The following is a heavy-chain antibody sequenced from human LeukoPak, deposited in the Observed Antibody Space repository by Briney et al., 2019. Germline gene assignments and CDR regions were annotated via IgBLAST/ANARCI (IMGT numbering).Heavy chain of an antibody. CDR2: ISYDGSNK. CDR1: GFTFSSYG. CDR3: AKNGGPPPVDYYYGRDV. Sequence: PGGSLRLSCAASGFTFSSYGMHWVRQAPGKGLEWVAVISYDGSNKYYADSVKGRFTISRDNSKNTLYLQMNSLRAEDTAVYYCAKNGGPPPVDYYYGRDVWGKGTTVTVSS. D-gene: IGHD4-23*01. V-gene: IGHV3-30*18. J-gene: IGHJ6*04.